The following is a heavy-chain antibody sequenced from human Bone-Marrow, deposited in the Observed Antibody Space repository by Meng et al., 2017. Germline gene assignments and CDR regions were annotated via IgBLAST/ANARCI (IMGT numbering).Heavy chain of an antibody. CDR3: ARFGGHYYDSSGYYKHY. V-gene: IGHV4-31*01. D-gene: IGHD3-22*01. J-gene: IGHJ4*02. CDR1: GGSISSGGYY. CDR2: IYYSGST. Sequence: HLQGSGPGLVKPSQTLSLTCTVSGGSISSGGYYWSWIRQHPGKGLEWIGYIYYSGSTYYNPSLKSLVTISVDTSKNQFSLKLSSVTAADTAVYYCARFGGHYYDSSGYYKHYWGQGTLVTVSS.